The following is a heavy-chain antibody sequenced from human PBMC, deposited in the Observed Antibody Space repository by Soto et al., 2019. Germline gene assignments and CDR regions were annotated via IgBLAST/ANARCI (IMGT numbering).Heavy chain of an antibody. CDR3: ATRSFLRPFDI. CDR1: GFSFSSYW. D-gene: IGHD1-26*01. J-gene: IGHJ3*02. Sequence: EVQLVESGGGLVQPGGSLRLSCAASGFSFSSYWMHWVRQAPGKGLVWVSRIKSDGSSTTYADSVKGRFTISRDNAKNTLYLQMNSLRAEDTAVYDCATRSFLRPFDIWGQGTMVTVSS. V-gene: IGHV3-74*02. CDR2: IKSDGSST.